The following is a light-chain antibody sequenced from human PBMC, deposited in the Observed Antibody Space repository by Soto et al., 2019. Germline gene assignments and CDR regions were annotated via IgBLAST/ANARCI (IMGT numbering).Light chain of an antibody. Sequence: EIVLTQSPATLSLSPGERATLSCRASQSVSSYLAWYQQKPGQAPRLLIYGASNRATAIPDRFSGSGSGTDFTLTISRLEPEDFAVYYCQQYHSSPRTFGQGTKVDIK. CDR3: QQYHSSPRT. CDR1: QSVSSY. J-gene: IGKJ1*01. V-gene: IGKV3-20*01. CDR2: GAS.